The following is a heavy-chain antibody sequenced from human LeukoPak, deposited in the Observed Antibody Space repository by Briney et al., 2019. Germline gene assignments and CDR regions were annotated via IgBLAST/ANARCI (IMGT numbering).Heavy chain of an antibody. Sequence: GGSLRLSCAFSGFTFSSKWMHWVRQVPGKGLMWVSRITPGGYFTNCADSVKGRFTTSRDNSKNTLYLEMNNLRAEDTGLYYCARDFSEESPGDDFDFWGQGTLVTVSS. CDR2: ITPGGYFT. CDR1: GFTFSSKW. J-gene: IGHJ4*02. D-gene: IGHD3-16*01. V-gene: IGHV3-74*01. CDR3: ARDFSEESPGDDFDF.